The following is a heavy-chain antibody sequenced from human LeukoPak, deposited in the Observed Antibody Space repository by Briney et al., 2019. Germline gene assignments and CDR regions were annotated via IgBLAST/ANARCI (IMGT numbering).Heavy chain of an antibody. D-gene: IGHD1-26*01. CDR1: GGTFSSYA. CDR2: IIPIFGTA. CDR3: ARESNNVGGRGA. Sequence: ASVKVSCKASGGTFSSYAISWVRQAPGQGLEWMGGIIPIFGTANYAQKFQGRVTIITDESTSTAYMELSSLRSEDPAVYYCARESNNVGGRGAWGQGTLVTVSS. J-gene: IGHJ5*02. V-gene: IGHV1-69*05.